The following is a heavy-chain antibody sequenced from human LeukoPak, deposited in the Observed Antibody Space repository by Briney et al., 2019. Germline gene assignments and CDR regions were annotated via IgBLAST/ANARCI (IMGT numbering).Heavy chain of an antibody. V-gene: IGHV3-48*01. J-gene: IGHJ4*02. D-gene: IGHD3-10*01. Sequence: GGSLRLSCAASGFTFSSYSMNWVRQAPGKGLEWVSYISSSSSTIYYADSVKGRFTISRDNSKNTLYLQMNSLRAEDTAVYYCASIPGDYYGSGSYSVWGQGTLVTVSS. CDR2: ISSSSSTI. CDR3: ASIPGDYYGSGSYSV. CDR1: GFTFSSYS.